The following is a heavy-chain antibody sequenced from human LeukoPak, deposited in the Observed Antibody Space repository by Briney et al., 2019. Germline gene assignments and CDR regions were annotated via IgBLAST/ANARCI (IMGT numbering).Heavy chain of an antibody. Sequence: GGSLRLSCAASGFTFSSYAISWVRQAPGKGLEWVSAISGSGDSTYYADSVRGRFSIFRDNSKNTLYLQMNSLRAEDTAVYYCAKDRAYSRTYYTGVFDFWGQGTLVTVSS. CDR3: AKDRAYSRTYYTGVFDF. J-gene: IGHJ4*02. V-gene: IGHV3-23*01. CDR1: GFTFSSYA. D-gene: IGHD6-13*01. CDR2: ISGSGDST.